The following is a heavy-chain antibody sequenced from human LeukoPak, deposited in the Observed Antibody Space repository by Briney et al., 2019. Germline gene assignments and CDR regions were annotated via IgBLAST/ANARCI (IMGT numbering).Heavy chain of an antibody. V-gene: IGHV3-43*02. Sequence: GGSLRLSCAASGFTFDNYAMHWVRQVPGKGLEWVSLISGDGDSTYYPDSVKGRFTISRDNIKNSLYLQMNSLRTEDTALYYCAKDIGADYYYDSSGYFIWGQGTMVTVSS. D-gene: IGHD3-22*01. J-gene: IGHJ3*02. CDR2: ISGDGDST. CDR3: AKDIGADYYYDSSGYFI. CDR1: GFTFDNYA.